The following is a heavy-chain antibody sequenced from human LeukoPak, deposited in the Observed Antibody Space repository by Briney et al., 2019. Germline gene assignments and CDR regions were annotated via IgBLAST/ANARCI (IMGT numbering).Heavy chain of an antibody. D-gene: IGHD6-19*01. J-gene: IGHJ4*02. CDR2: ISAYNGNT. V-gene: IGHV1-18*01. CDR3: ARVEVGIAVAGKGDY. CDR1: GYTFTIYG. Sequence: ASVKVSCKASGYTFTIYGISWVRQAPGQGLEWMGWISAYNGNTNYAQKLQGRVTMTTDTSTSTAYMELRSLRSDDTAVYYCARVEVGIAVAGKGDYWGQGTLVTVSS.